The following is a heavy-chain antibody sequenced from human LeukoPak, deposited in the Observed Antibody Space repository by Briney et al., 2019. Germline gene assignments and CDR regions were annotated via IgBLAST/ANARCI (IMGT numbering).Heavy chain of an antibody. J-gene: IGHJ4*02. CDR2: ISDSGAAT. CDR3: AKIAPWGAVTTTDGFDY. Sequence: GGSLRLSCADSGFSLSNYAMSWVRQAPGKGLEWVSSISDSGAATYYADSVKGRFTISRDNSRNTLYLQLNSLGAEDTAVYYCAKIAPWGAVTTTDGFDYWGQGTLVTVSS. CDR1: GFSLSNYA. V-gene: IGHV3-23*01. D-gene: IGHD4-17*01.